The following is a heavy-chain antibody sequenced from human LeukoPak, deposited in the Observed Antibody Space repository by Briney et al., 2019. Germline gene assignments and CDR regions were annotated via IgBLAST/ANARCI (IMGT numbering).Heavy chain of an antibody. CDR3: ARGGYILTRYYDFDY. V-gene: IGHV4-34*01. CDR2: INHSGST. J-gene: IGHJ4*02. CDR1: GGSFSGYY. D-gene: IGHD3-9*01. Sequence: SETLSLTCAVYGGSFSGYYWSWIRQPPGKGLEWIGEINHSGSTNYNPSLKSRVTISVDTSKNQFSLKLSSVTAADTAVYYCARGGYILTRYYDFDYWGQGTLVTVSS.